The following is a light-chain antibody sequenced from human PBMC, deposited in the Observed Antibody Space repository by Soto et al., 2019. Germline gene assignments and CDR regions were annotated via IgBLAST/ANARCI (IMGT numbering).Light chain of an antibody. V-gene: IGKV1-39*01. CDR3: QQSFNTPYT. CDR1: QTISTF. Sequence: DIQLTQSPSSLSASVGDRVTITCRASQTISTFLNWYQHKPGTAPKLLIFGASTLQNGVPSRFSGSGSGTDFTLGITGVQPEDSATYFCQQSFNTPYTFAQGTRLEIK. CDR2: GAS. J-gene: IGKJ2*01.